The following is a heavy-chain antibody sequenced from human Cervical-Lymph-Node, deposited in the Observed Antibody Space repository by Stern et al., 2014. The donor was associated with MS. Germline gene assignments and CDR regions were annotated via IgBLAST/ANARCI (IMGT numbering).Heavy chain of an antibody. J-gene: IGHJ4*02. CDR1: GFSFSDYG. V-gene: IGHV3-30*18. CDR2: ISYYGTHK. CDR3: AKDLGGNAFDY. Sequence: VQLVESGAGVVQPGGSLRLSCEASGFSFSDYGIHWVRQAPGKALEWVAGISYYGTHKYYPDSVTGRGPISRDHSQTTATLELNSLRSDDTAVYYCAKDLGGNAFDYWGQGTLVIVSS. D-gene: IGHD4-23*01.